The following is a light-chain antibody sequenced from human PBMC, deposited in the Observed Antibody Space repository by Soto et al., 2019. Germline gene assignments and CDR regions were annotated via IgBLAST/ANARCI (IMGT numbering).Light chain of an antibody. CDR2: DAS. CDR1: QSVSSY. CDR3: QQYNNWPLYT. J-gene: IGKJ2*01. Sequence: EIVLTQSPATLSLSPGEGATLSCRASQSVSSYLAWYQQKPGQAPRLLIYDASNRATGIPARFSGSGSGTDFTLIISSLQSEDFAVYYCQQYNNWPLYTFGQGTKLEIK. V-gene: IGKV3-11*01.